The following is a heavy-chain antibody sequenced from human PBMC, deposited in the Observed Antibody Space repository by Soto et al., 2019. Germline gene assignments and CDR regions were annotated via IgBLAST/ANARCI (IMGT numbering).Heavy chain of an antibody. J-gene: IGHJ6*02. D-gene: IGHD3-3*01. Sequence: GASVKVSCKASGGTFSSYAISWVRQAPGQGLEWMGGIIPIFGTANYAQKFQGRVTITADESTSTAYMELSSLRSEDTAVYYCARPLGGYYNYYYYYGMDVWGQGTTVTRLL. CDR3: ARPLGGYYNYYYYYGMDV. V-gene: IGHV1-69*13. CDR2: IIPIFGTA. CDR1: GGTFSSYA.